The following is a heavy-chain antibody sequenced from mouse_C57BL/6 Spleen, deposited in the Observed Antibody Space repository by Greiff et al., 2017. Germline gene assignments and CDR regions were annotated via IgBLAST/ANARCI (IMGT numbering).Heavy chain of an antibody. CDR1: GYSFTDYN. V-gene: IGHV1-39*01. CDR3: ARGYYGNLYAMDY. J-gene: IGHJ4*01. CDR2: INPNYGTT. D-gene: IGHD2-1*01. Sequence: EVQLQQSGPELVKPGASVKISCKASGYSFTDYNMNWVKQSNGKSLEWIGVINPNYGTTSYNQKFKGKATLAVDQSSSTGYMQLNSLTSEDSAVYYCARGYYGNLYAMDYWGQGTSVTVSS.